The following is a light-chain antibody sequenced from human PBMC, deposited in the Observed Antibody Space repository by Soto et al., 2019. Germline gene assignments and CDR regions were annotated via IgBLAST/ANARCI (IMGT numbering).Light chain of an antibody. CDR2: GAS. V-gene: IGKV3-15*01. CDR3: QEYNSWPYT. CDR1: QSVSSN. Sequence: DIVMTQSPATLSVSPGERVTLSCRARQSVSSNLAWYQQKPGQAPRLLIYGASTRATGLPARFSGSGSGTEFTLTISSLQYEDVAVYYCQEYNSWPYTFGQGTKLEIK. J-gene: IGKJ2*01.